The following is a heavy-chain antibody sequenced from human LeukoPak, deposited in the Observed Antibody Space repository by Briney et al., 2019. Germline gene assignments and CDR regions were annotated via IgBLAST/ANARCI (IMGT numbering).Heavy chain of an antibody. J-gene: IGHJ5*02. CDR2: ISYDGSNK. CDR3: AKDQSSGWSP. D-gene: IGHD6-19*01. CDR1: GFTFSSYA. Sequence: PGGSLRLSCAASGFTFSSYAMSWVRQAPGKGLEWVAVISYDGSNKYYADSVKGRFTISRDNSKNTLYLQMNSLRAEDTAVYYCAKDQSSGWSPWGQGTLVTVSS. V-gene: IGHV3-30*18.